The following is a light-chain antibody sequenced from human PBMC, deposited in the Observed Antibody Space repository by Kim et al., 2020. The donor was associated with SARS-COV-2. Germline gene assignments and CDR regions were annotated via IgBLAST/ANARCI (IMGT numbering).Light chain of an antibody. CDR3: QSYDSSSVI. Sequence: GKTVTISCTRSSGSIASNYVQWYQQRPGSAPTTVIYEDNERPSGVPHRFSGSIDSSSNSASLTISGLKTEDEADYYCQSYDSSSVIFGGGTQLTVL. CDR1: SGSIASNY. J-gene: IGLJ2*01. CDR2: EDN. V-gene: IGLV6-57*03.